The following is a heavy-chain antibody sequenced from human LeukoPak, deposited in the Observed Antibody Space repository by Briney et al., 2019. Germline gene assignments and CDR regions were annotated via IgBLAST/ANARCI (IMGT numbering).Heavy chain of an antibody. CDR2: INSDGSST. J-gene: IGHJ3*02. V-gene: IGHV3-74*01. D-gene: IGHD2-8*01. Sequence: GGSLRLSCAASGFTFSSYWMRWVRQAPRKGLVWVSRINSDGSSTRYADSVKGRFTISRDNAKNTLYLQVNRLRAEDTAVYYCARDSDFVPTSDAFDIWGQGTMVTVSS. CDR3: ARDSDFVPTSDAFDI. CDR1: GFTFSSYW.